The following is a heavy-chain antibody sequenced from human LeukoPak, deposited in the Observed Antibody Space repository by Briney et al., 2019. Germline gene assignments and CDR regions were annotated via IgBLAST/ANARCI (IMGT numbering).Heavy chain of an antibody. V-gene: IGHV3-30*03. J-gene: IGHJ4*02. CDR3: ARIPPYSSSWYDY. CDR2: IPNDGTTK. CDR1: GFTFSSYA. D-gene: IGHD6-13*01. Sequence: GGSLRLSCAASGFTFSSYAMSWIRQAPGKGLEWVAFIPNDGTTKYYADSVKGRFTISRDNSKNTLYLEMNSLRTEDTAVYYCARIPPYSSSWYDYWGQGTLVTVSS.